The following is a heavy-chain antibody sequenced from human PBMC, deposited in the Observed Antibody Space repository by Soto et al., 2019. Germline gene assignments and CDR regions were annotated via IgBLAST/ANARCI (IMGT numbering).Heavy chain of an antibody. V-gene: IGHV3-48*03. D-gene: IGHD4-4*01. Sequence: GGSLRLSCAASGFTFSSYEMNWVRQAPGKGLEWVSYISSSGSTIYYADSVKGRFTISRDNAKNSLYLQMNSLRAEDTAVYYCAGSTVTTSYWGQGTLVTVSS. CDR3: AGSTVTTSY. J-gene: IGHJ4*02. CDR1: GFTFSSYE. CDR2: ISSSGSTI.